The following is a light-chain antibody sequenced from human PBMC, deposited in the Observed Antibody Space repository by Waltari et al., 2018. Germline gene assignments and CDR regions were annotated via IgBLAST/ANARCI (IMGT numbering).Light chain of an antibody. CDR2: YDS. CDR1: NLGSTS. Sequence: SYVVTQSPSVSVAPGETARITCGGDNLGSTSVHWYQPRPGQAPVLVISYDSDRPSGIPERFSGSNSGNMATLTISWVEAEDEADYYCLVWHSTIDHQGVFGGGTKLTVL. CDR3: LVWHSTIDHQGV. V-gene: IGLV3-21*04. J-gene: IGLJ2*01.